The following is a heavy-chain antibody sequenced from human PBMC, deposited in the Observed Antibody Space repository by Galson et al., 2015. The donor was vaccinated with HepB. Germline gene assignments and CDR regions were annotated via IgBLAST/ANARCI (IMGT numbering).Heavy chain of an antibody. V-gene: IGHV3-21*01. J-gene: IGHJ4*02. CDR3: ARDRPATGTYSGYDY. Sequence: SLRLSCAASGFTFSGYSMNWVRQAPGKGLEWVSSISSSSYIYYADSVKGRFTISRDNAKNSLYLQMNSLRAEDTAVYYCARDRPATGTYSGYDYWGQGTLVTVSS. D-gene: IGHD5-12*01. CDR2: ISSSSYI. CDR1: GFTFSGYS.